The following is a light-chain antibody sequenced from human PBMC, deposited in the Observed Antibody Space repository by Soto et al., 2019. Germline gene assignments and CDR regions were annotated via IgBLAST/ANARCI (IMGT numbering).Light chain of an antibody. CDR2: GNN. J-gene: IGLJ1*01. Sequence: QSVLTQPPSASGTPGQRVTISCSGRSATSGNNYVFWYQQLPGTAPKLLSYGNNQRPSGVPDRLSVSKSGTSASLAISGLRSEEEADYYGVSWDDSLSGLVFGTGTKVTVL. CDR3: VSWDDSLSGLV. CDR1: SATSGNNY. V-gene: IGLV1-47*02.